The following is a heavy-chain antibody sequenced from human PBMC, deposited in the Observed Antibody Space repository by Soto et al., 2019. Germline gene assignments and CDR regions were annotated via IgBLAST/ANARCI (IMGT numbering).Heavy chain of an antibody. D-gene: IGHD2-15*01. V-gene: IGHV1-69*13. CDR2: IIPIFGTA. J-gene: IGHJ6*02. Sequence: SVKVSCKASGGTFSSYAISWVRQAPGQGLEWMGGIIPIFGTANYAQKFQGRVTITADESTSTAYMELSSLRSEDTAVYYCGRGGGSGGSCSKCMDVWGQGTTVTVSS. CDR1: GGTFSSYA. CDR3: GRGGGSGGSCSKCMDV.